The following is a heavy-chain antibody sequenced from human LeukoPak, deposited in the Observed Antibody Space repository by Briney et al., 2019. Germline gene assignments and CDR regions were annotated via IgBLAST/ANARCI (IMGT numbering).Heavy chain of an antibody. D-gene: IGHD1-26*01. CDR2: TYYRSKWNS. J-gene: IGHJ5*02. CDR1: GDSVSSNSAS. Sequence: SQTLSLTCAISGDSVSSNSASWNWIRQSPSRGLEWLGRTYYRSKWNSDYAVSVKSRITINPDTSKNQFSLHLNSVTPEDTAVYYCARDPDSSYEWGPFDPWGQGTLVTVSS. CDR3: ARDPDSSYEWGPFDP. V-gene: IGHV6-1*01.